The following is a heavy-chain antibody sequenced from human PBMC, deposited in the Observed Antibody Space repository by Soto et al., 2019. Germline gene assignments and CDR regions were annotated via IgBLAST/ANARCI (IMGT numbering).Heavy chain of an antibody. V-gene: IGHV1-3*01. Sequence: ASVKVSCKASGYTFTSYAMHWVRQAPGQRLEWMGWINAGNGNTKYSQKFQGRVTITRDTSASTAYMELSSLRSEDTAVYYCARDRRNLRYFDWLTYDAFDIWGQGTMVTASS. CDR2: INAGNGNT. CDR3: ARDRRNLRYFDWLTYDAFDI. CDR1: GYTFTSYA. J-gene: IGHJ3*02. D-gene: IGHD3-9*01.